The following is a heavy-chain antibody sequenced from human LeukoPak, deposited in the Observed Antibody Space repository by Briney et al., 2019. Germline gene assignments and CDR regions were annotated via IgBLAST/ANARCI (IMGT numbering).Heavy chain of an antibody. J-gene: IGHJ4*02. Sequence: SETLSLTCTVSGGSISSYYWSWIRQPPGKGLEWIGYIYYSGSTNYNPSLKSRVTMSVDTSKNQFSLKLSSVTAADTAVYYCARVVSWFGIYYFDYWGQGTLVTVSS. D-gene: IGHD3-10*01. CDR2: IYYSGST. CDR1: GGSISSYY. V-gene: IGHV4-59*12. CDR3: ARVVSWFGIYYFDY.